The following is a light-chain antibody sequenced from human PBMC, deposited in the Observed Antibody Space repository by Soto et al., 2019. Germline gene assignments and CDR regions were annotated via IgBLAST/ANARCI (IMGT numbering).Light chain of an antibody. CDR2: DAS. V-gene: IGKV3-11*01. CDR1: QSVGNY. Sequence: EIVLTQSPATLSLSPGERATLSCRASQSVGNYLGWYQQKPGQAPRLLIYDASNRATGLPDGFSGSGSGTDSTLSISILEPGVFAVYYCQQRSNSFTFGPGTKVDIK. CDR3: QQRSNSFT. J-gene: IGKJ3*01.